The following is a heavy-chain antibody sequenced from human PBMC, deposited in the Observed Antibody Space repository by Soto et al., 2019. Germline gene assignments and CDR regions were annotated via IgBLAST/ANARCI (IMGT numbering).Heavy chain of an antibody. D-gene: IGHD6-19*01. CDR1: GYMFTRSA. CDR3: VRDGVAAGNINFDD. J-gene: IGHJ4*01. Sequence: ASVKVSCKTSGYMFTRSAMHWVRQAPGQRLEWMGWISGDSGNTKYSPKLQDRVTITRDTSASTAYMELSSLTSEDTALYYCVRDGVAAGNINFDDWGQGTMVAVSS. V-gene: IGHV1-3*01. CDR2: ISGDSGNT.